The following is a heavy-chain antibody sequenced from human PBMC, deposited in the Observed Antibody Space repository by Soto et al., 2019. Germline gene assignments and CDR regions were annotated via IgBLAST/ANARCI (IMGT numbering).Heavy chain of an antibody. V-gene: IGHV1-69*06. CDR1: GGTFSSYA. CDR2: IIPIFGTA. J-gene: IGHJ2*01. CDR3: ASGCSSCYCYFDL. Sequence: QVQLVQSGAEVKKPGSSVKVSCKASGGTFSSYAISWVRQAPGQGLEWMGGIIPIFGTANYAQKFQGRVTITADKSTSTAYMGMSSLRSEDTALYSCASGCSSCYCYFDLWGRGTLVTVSS. D-gene: IGHD6-13*01.